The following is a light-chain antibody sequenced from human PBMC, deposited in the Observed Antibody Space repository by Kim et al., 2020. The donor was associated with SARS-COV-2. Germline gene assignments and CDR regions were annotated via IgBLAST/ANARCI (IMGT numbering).Light chain of an antibody. V-gene: IGLV2-23*02. CDR3: CSCAGSSTPYV. CDR1: SSDVGSYNL. Sequence: SVTISCTGTSSDVGSYNLVSWYQQHPGKAPKLMIYEVSKRPSGVSNRFSGSKSGNTASLTISGLQAEDEADYYCCSCAGSSTPYVFGTGTKVTVL. J-gene: IGLJ1*01. CDR2: EVS.